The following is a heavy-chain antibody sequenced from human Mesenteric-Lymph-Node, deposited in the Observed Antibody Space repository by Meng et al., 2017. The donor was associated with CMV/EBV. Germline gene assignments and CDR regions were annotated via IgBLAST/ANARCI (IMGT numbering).Heavy chain of an antibody. D-gene: IGHD4-11*01. V-gene: IGHV1-46*02. CDR3: AAYSNYWY. J-gene: IGHJ4*02. Sequence: ASVKVSCKASGYVFNEYGISWVRQAPGQGFEYMGIINPRGGTTHYAQKFQGRVTMTIDTSTSTVYMELSSLRSEDTAVYYCAAYSNYWYWGQGTLVTVSS. CDR1: GYVFNEYG. CDR2: INPRGGTT.